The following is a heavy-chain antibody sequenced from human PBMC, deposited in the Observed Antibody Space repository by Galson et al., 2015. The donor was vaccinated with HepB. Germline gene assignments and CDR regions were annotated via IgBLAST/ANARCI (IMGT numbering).Heavy chain of an antibody. D-gene: IGHD4-17*01. J-gene: IGHJ2*01. Sequence: SLRLSCAASGFTFSSYAMHWVRQAPGKGLEWVAVISYDGSNKYYADSVKGRFTISRDNSKNTLYLQMNSLRAEDTAVYYCARPREYGDYVSDGNWYFDLWGRGTLVTVSS. V-gene: IGHV3-30*04. CDR1: GFTFSSYA. CDR3: ARPREYGDYVSDGNWYFDL. CDR2: ISYDGSNK.